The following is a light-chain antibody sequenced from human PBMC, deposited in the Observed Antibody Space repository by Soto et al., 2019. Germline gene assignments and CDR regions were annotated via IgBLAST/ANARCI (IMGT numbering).Light chain of an antibody. CDR2: GAS. V-gene: IGKV3-20*01. CDR1: QSVSSSY. J-gene: IGKJ4*01. CDR3: QQYGSSPLT. Sequence: IVLTQAPGTLSLSPGERDTLSCRASQSVSSSYLAWYQQKPGQAPRLLIYGASSRATGIPDRFSGSGSETDFTLTIIRLEPEDFAVYYCQQYGSSPLTFGGGTKVDIK.